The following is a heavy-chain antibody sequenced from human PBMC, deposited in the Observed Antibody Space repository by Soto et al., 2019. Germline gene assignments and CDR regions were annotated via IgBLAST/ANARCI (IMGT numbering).Heavy chain of an antibody. Sequence: QVQLVESGGGVVQPGRSLRLSCAASGFTFSSYGMHWVRQAPGKGLEWVAVIWYDGSNKYYADSVKGRFTISRDNSKNTLYLQMNSLRAEDTAVYYCARDPYVDTAMAAPDCWGQGTRVTVSS. CDR2: IWYDGSNK. CDR1: GFTFSSYG. V-gene: IGHV3-33*01. J-gene: IGHJ4*02. D-gene: IGHD5-18*01. CDR3: ARDPYVDTAMAAPDC.